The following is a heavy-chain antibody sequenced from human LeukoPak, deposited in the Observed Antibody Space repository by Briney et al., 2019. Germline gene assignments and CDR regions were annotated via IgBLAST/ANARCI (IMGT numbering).Heavy chain of an antibody. V-gene: IGHV4-4*02. J-gene: IGHJ5*02. D-gene: IGHD6-13*01. CDR1: GGSISSSNW. CDR2: IYHSGST. Sequence: PSETLSLTCAVSGGSISSSNWWSWVRQPPGKGLEWIGEIYHSGSTNYNPSLKSRVTISVDTSKNQFSLKLSSVTAADTAVYYCARVRLRYSSSLVYNWFDPWGQGTLVTVSS. CDR3: ARVRLRYSSSLVYNWFDP.